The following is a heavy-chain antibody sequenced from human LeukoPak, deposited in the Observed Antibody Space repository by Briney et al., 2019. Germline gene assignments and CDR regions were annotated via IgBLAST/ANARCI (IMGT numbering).Heavy chain of an antibody. CDR1: GYTFTGYY. V-gene: IGHV1-2*02. D-gene: IGHD4-17*01. J-gene: IGHJ4*02. CDR2: INPSSGGT. CDR3: ARAHTTVAPDY. Sequence: ASVKVSCKTSGYTFTGYYMHWVRQAPGQGLEWMGWINPSSGGTNYAQKFQGRVTMTRDTYISTAYMELSRLRSDDTAVYYCARAHTTVAPDYWGQGTLVTVSS.